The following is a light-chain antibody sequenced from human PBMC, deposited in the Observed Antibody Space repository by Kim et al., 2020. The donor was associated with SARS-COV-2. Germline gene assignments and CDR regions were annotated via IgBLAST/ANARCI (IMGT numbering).Light chain of an antibody. CDR3: QVWDSTTASWV. V-gene: IGLV3-9*01. CDR2: RNA. CDR1: NMRTKK. J-gene: IGLJ3*02. Sequence: AAGQRPPMIRGGNNMRTKKGHWYQQRQGQAPLLVIFRNANRPSGISEEFSGCNSGNTASLTISRAQAENEADVYCQVWDSTTASWVFGGGTKLTVL.